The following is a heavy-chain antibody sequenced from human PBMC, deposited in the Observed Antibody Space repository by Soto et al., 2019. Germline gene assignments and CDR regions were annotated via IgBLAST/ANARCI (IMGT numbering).Heavy chain of an antibody. CDR2: ISYDGSNK. CDR3: ARALGYCSSTSCYSGKHYYYYGMDV. V-gene: IGHV3-30-3*01. J-gene: IGHJ6*02. Sequence: QVQLVESGGGVVQPGRSLRLSCAASGFTFSSYAMHWVRQAPGKGLEWVAVISYDGSNKYYADSVKGRFTISRDNSKNTLYLQMNSLRAEDTAVYYCARALGYCSSTSCYSGKHYYYYGMDVWAKGPRSPSP. CDR1: GFTFSSYA. D-gene: IGHD2-2*02.